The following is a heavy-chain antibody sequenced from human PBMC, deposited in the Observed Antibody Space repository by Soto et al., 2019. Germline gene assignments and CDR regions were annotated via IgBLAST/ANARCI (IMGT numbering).Heavy chain of an antibody. Sequence: GGSLRLSCAASGFTFSDYYMSWIRQAPGKGLEWVSYISSSGSTIYYADSVKGRFTISRDNAKNSLYLQMNSLRAEDTAVYYCARVVVVAATPEDAFDIWGQGTMVTVSS. J-gene: IGHJ3*02. CDR3: ARVVVVAATPEDAFDI. CDR1: GFTFSDYY. D-gene: IGHD2-15*01. V-gene: IGHV3-11*01. CDR2: ISSSGSTI.